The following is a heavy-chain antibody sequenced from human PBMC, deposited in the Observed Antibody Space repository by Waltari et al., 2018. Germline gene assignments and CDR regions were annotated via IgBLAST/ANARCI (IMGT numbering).Heavy chain of an antibody. CDR3: ASYDYIWGSNDY. CDR2: ISSSSTI. J-gene: IGHJ4*02. V-gene: IGHV3-48*01. D-gene: IGHD3-16*01. CDR1: GFTFSSYS. Sequence: EVQLVESGGGLVQPGGSLRLSCAASGFTFSSYSMNWVRQAPGKGLEWVSYISSSSTIYYADSVKGRFTISRDNAKNSLYLQMNSLRAEDTAVYYCASYDYIWGSNDYWGQGTLVTVSS.